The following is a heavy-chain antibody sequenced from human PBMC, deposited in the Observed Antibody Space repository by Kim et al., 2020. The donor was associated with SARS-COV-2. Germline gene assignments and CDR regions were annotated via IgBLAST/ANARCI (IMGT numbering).Heavy chain of an antibody. CDR1: GYTFTSYD. Sequence: ASVKVSCKASGYTFTSYDINWVRQATGQGLEWMGWMNPNSGNTGYAQKFQGRVTMTRNTSISTAYMELSSLRSEDTAVYYCALLFFGAVAGTSLTPGDYWGQGTLVTVSS. J-gene: IGHJ4*02. CDR2: MNPNSGNT. CDR3: ALLFFGAVAGTSLTPGDY. V-gene: IGHV1-8*01. D-gene: IGHD6-19*01.